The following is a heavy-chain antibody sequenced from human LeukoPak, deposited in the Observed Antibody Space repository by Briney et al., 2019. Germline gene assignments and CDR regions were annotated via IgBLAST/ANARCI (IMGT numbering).Heavy chain of an antibody. CDR2: IYYSGST. J-gene: IGHJ6*03. CDR3: ARTRITIFGVAHKYYYYMDV. D-gene: IGHD3-3*01. Sequence: SETLSLTCAVYGGSFSGYYWSWIRQPPGKGLEWIGYIYYSGSTNYNPSLKSRVTISVDTSKNQFSLKLSSVTAADTAVYYCARTRITIFGVAHKYYYYMDVWGKGTTVTVSS. CDR1: GGSFSGYY. V-gene: IGHV4-59*12.